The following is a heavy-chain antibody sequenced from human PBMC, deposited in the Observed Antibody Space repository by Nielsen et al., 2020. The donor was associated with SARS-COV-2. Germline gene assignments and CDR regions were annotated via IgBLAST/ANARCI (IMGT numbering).Heavy chain of an antibody. CDR3: ARERTITPEEVTYWFDP. CDR2: IYYSGST. Sequence: SETLSLTCSVSGGSISSSNYYWGWVRQPPGKGLEWIGYIYYSGSTYYNPSLKSRVTISIDTSNNQFSLKLSSVTAADTAMYFCARERTITPEEVTYWFDPWGQGTLVTVSS. J-gene: IGHJ5*02. V-gene: IGHV4-30-4*08. CDR1: GGSISSSNYY. D-gene: IGHD5-24*01.